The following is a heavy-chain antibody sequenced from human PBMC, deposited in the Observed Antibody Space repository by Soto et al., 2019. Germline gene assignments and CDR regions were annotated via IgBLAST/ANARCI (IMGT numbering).Heavy chain of an antibody. V-gene: IGHV1-18*01. J-gene: IGHJ5*02. CDR2: ISAYNGNT. CDR3: ARDPMTGTTGGDNWFDP. Sequence: ASVKVSCKASGYTFTSYGISWVRQAPGQGPEWMGWISAYNGNTNYAQKLQGRVTMTTDTSTSTAYMELRSLRSDDTAVYYCARDPMTGTTGGDNWFDPWGQGTLVTVSS. CDR1: GYTFTSYG. D-gene: IGHD1-20*01.